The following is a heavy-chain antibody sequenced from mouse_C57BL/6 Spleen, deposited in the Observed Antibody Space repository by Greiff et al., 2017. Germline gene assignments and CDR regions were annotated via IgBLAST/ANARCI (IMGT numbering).Heavy chain of an antibody. V-gene: IGHV5-17*01. D-gene: IGHD2-1*01. CDR1: GFTFSDYG. CDR3: ARWKNYGNFYDFDY. Sequence: EVKVVESGGGLVKPGGSLKLSCAASGFTFSDYGMHWVRQAPEKGLEWVAYISSGSSTIYYADTVKGRFTISRDNAKNTLFLQMTSLRSEDTAMYYCARWKNYGNFYDFDYWGQGTTLTVSS. J-gene: IGHJ2*01. CDR2: ISSGSSTI.